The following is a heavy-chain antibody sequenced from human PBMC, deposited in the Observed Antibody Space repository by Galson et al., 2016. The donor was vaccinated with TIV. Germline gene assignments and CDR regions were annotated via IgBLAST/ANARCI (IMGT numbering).Heavy chain of an antibody. D-gene: IGHD2-21*01. J-gene: IGHJ4*02. V-gene: IGHV1-3*01. CDR1: GYTFTIYA. CDR3: ARPPYCGGDCYKYDQ. Sequence: SVKVSCKASGYTFTIYAMHWVRQAPGQRLEWMGWINAGNGNTKYSQKVQGRVTITRDSSANTASMELSSLRSQDTAVYYCARPPYCGGDCYKYDQWGQGTLVTVSS. CDR2: INAGNGNT.